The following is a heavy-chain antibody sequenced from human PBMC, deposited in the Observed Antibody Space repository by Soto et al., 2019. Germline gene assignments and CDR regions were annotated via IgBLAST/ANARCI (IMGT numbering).Heavy chain of an antibody. J-gene: IGHJ6*02. V-gene: IGHV1-2*02. D-gene: IGHD6-13*01. CDR2: INPNSGGT. Sequence: NVYRKSFGYAITGYLRRCGIQKTEQGLELMGWINPNSGGTNYAQKFQGRVTMTRDTSTSTAYMELSRLRSDDTAVYYCARDVGVAAAGTGPFTRVMDFWGQGTTVTVSS. CDR3: ARDVGVAAAGTGPFTRVMDF. CDR1: GYAITGYL.